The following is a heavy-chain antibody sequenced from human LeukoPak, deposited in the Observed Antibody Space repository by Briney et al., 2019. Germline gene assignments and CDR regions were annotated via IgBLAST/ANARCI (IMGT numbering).Heavy chain of an antibody. D-gene: IGHD6-19*01. Sequence: SETLSLTCAVSGGSISSSNWWSWVRQPPGKGPEWIGEIYHSGSTYYNPSLKSRVTISVDTSKNQFSLKLSSVTAADTAVYYCASSPASSGWYGGWFDPWGQGTLVTVSS. CDR2: IYHSGST. CDR3: ASSPASSGWYGGWFDP. J-gene: IGHJ5*02. CDR1: GGSISSSNW. V-gene: IGHV4-4*02.